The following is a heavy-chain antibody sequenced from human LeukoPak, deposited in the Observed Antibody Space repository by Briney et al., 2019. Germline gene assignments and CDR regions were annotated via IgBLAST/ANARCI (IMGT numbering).Heavy chain of an antibody. CDR3: ASLRVPGYFDY. V-gene: IGHV4-34*01. CDR1: GGSFSDYY. CDR2: IYRSGST. J-gene: IGHJ4*03. Sequence: SETLSLTCAVYGGSFSDYYWSWIRQPPGKGLEWIGEIYRSGSTNYNPSLKSRVTISVDTSKNQFSLRLSSVTAADTAVFYCASLRVPGYFDYWGQGTLVTVSS. D-gene: IGHD3-16*01.